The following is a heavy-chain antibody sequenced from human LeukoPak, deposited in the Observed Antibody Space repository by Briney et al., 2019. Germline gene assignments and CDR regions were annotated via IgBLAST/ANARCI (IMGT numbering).Heavy chain of an antibody. CDR2: IYTSGST. D-gene: IGHD2-2*03. CDR1: GGSISSYY. CDR3: ARDHGYCSSTSCQGAFDI. Sequence: SETLSLTCTVSGGSISSYYWSWIRQPAGKGLEWIGRIYTSGSTNYNPSLKSRVTMSVDTSKNQFSLKLSSVTAADTAVYYCARDHGYCSSTSCQGAFDIWGQGTMVTVSS. V-gene: IGHV4-4*07. J-gene: IGHJ3*02.